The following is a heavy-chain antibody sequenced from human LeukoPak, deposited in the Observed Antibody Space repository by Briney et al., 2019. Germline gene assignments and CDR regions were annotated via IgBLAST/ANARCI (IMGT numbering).Heavy chain of an antibody. Sequence: SETLSLTCTVSGGSISSSSYYWGWIRQPPGKGPEWIGSIYYSGSTNYNPSLKSRVTISLDTSKNQFSLKLSSVTAADTAVYYCARYSSSWYEWGQGTLVTVSS. CDR3: ARYSSSWYE. CDR2: IYYSGST. D-gene: IGHD6-13*01. CDR1: GGSISSSSYY. V-gene: IGHV4-39*07. J-gene: IGHJ4*02.